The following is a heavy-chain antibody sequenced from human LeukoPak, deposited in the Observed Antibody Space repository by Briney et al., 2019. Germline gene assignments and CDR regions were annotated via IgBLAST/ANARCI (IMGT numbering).Heavy chain of an antibody. V-gene: IGHV6-1*01. CDR1: GDSVSTNSAA. D-gene: IGHD6-19*01. J-gene: IGHJ4*02. Sequence: SQTLSLTCALSGDSVSTNSAAWHWIRQSPSRGLEWLGRTYYRSKWYNDYAVSVKSRITINPDTSKNQFSLHLNSVTPEDTAVYYCARTSVTVAGYYFDYWGQGTLVTVSS. CDR3: ARTSVTVAGYYFDY. CDR2: TYYRSKWYN.